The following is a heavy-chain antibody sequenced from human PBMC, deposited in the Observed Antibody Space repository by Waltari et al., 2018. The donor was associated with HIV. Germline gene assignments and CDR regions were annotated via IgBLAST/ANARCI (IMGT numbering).Heavy chain of an antibody. CDR3: ARDSTSMVSYFDY. Sequence: QVHLVESGGGVVQPGRSLRLSCSASGFTFSSFAMHWVRQSPGKGRDWVALIAYDGSTKYYAYSVKGRFTISRDNSKNTLYLQMKNLGTDDTAVFFCARDSTSMVSYFDYWGRGILVTVSS. V-gene: IGHV3-30-3*01. D-gene: IGHD5-18*01. CDR1: GFTFSSFA. CDR2: IAYDGSTK. J-gene: IGHJ4*02.